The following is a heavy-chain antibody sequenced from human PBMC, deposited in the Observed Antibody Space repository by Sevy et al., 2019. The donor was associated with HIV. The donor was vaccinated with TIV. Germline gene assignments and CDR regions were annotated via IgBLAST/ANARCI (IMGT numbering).Heavy chain of an antibody. J-gene: IGHJ6*02. CDR2: ISWDGGST. CDR1: GFTFDDYT. CDR3: AKDKDSRASYYYYYGMDV. Sequence: GGSLRLSCAASGFTFDDYTMHWVRQAPGKGLEWVSLISWDGGSTYYADSVKGRFTISRDNSKNSLYLQMNSLRTKDTALYYCAKDKDSRASYYYYYGMDVWGQGTTVTVSS. V-gene: IGHV3-43*01.